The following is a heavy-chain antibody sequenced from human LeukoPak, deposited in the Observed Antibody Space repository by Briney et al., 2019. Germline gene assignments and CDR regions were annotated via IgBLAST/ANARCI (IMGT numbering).Heavy chain of an antibody. J-gene: IGHJ4*02. Sequence: GGSLRLSCAVSGFTLSSYAMSWVRRAPGKGLEWVSTISGSGGSTYYADSVKGRFTLSRDNSKNTLYLQMNSVRAEDTAVYYCAKEPMVRGVIMFDYWGRGTLVTVSS. CDR2: ISGSGGST. CDR3: AKEPMVRGVIMFDY. V-gene: IGHV3-23*01. CDR1: GFTLSSYA. D-gene: IGHD3-10*01.